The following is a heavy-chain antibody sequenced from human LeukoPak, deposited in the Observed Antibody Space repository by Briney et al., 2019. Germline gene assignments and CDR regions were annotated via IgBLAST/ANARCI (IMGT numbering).Heavy chain of an antibody. D-gene: IGHD3-10*01. CDR2: INTDGSIT. J-gene: IGHJ4*02. CDR3: ARDRGPRTGFMVREAYDY. CDR1: GLAFSAYK. V-gene: IGHV3-74*01. Sequence: GGSLRLSCAASGLAFSAYKIHWVRQAPGKGLVWVSRINTDGSITNYADSVKGRFSISRDNAKNTLYLQMSSLRAEDTAVYYCARDRGPRTGFMVREAYDYWGQGTLVTVSS.